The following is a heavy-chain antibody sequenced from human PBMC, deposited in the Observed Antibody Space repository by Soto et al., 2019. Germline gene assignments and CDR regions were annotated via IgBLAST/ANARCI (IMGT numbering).Heavy chain of an antibody. CDR2: IYVTGAV. CDR3: ARLRIATNNYKWFDP. V-gene: IGHV4-31*03. D-gene: IGHD2-21*01. J-gene: IGHJ5*02. CDR1: GAALNIGNYC. Sequence: PSETLCFTGSFDGAALNIGNYCWSWIRQVRGKGLEWIGHIYVTGAVDYNPSLRDRITISQDTSERQFSLNLRLVTAADTAVYYCARLRIATNNYKWFDPWGQGTMFTVSS.